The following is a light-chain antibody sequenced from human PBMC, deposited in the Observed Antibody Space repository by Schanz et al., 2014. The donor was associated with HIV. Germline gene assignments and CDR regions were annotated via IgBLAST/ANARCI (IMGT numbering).Light chain of an antibody. Sequence: QSVLTQPASVSGSPGQSITISCTGTSSDIGAYNYVSWYQQHPGRAPKLVISDVSSRPSGVSNRFSGSKSGNTASLTISGLQAEDEADYYCSSYTSSGTQVFGSGTKVTVL. CDR3: SSYTSSGTQV. CDR2: DVS. CDR1: SSDIGAYNY. J-gene: IGLJ1*01. V-gene: IGLV2-14*03.